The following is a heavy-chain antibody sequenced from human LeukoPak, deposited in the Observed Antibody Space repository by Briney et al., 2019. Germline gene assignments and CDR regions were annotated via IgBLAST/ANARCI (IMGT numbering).Heavy chain of an antibody. CDR2: VRSDGGIK. V-gene: IGHV3-30*02. Sequence: GGSLRLSCAASGFTFSNYGMHWVRQAPGKGLEWVAFVRSDGGIKYYADSVKGRFTISRDNSRTTVYLQMNSLRAEDTAVYHCAKDLPAAYFDYWGQGTLVTVSS. CDR3: AKDLPAAYFDY. CDR1: GFTFSNYG. D-gene: IGHD2-2*01. J-gene: IGHJ4*02.